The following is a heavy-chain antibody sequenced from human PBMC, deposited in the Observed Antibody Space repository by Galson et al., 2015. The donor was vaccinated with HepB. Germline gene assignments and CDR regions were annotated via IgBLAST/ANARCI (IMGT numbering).Heavy chain of an antibody. CDR1: GGTFSSYA. Sequence: SVKVSCKASGGTFSSYAISWVRQAPGQGLEWMGGIIPIFGTANYAQKFQGRVTITADESTSTAYMELSSLRSEDTAVYYCARDQGFVVVVAATPHGAFDIWGQGTMVTVSS. CDR2: IIPIFGTA. D-gene: IGHD2-15*01. V-gene: IGHV1-69*13. J-gene: IGHJ3*02. CDR3: ARDQGFVVVVAATPHGAFDI.